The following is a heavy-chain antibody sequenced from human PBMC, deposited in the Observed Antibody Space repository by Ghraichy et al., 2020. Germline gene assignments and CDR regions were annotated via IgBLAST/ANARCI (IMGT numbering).Heavy chain of an antibody. J-gene: IGHJ4*02. CDR3: ARGRYSSSWPEYYFDY. CDR2: INHSGST. V-gene: IGHV4-34*01. D-gene: IGHD6-13*01. Sequence: SQTLSLTCAVYGGSFSGYYWSWIRQPPGKGLEWIGEINHSGSTNYNPSLKSRVTISVDTSKNQFSLKLSSVTAADTAVYYCARGRYSSSWPEYYFDYWGQGTLVTVSS. CDR1: GGSFSGYY.